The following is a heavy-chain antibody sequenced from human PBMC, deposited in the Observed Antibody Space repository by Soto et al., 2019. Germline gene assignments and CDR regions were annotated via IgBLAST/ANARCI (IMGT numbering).Heavy chain of an antibody. D-gene: IGHD3-3*01. CDR1: GGTFSSYA. Sequence: ASVKVSCKASGGTFSSYAISWVRQAPGQGLEWMGGIIPIFGTANYAQKFQGRVTITADESTSTAYMELSSLRSDDTAVYYCARGVTILARSGMDVWGQGTTVTVSS. J-gene: IGHJ6*02. CDR2: IIPIFGTA. CDR3: ARGVTILARSGMDV. V-gene: IGHV1-69*13.